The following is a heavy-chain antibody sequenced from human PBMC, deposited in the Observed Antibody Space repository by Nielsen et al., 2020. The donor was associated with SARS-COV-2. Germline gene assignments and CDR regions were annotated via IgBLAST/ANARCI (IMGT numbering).Heavy chain of an antibody. Sequence: GESLKISCAASGFSFSDSGIHWVRQASGKGLEWVGRIRSETHSYGTVYAASVRDRFSISRDDSKNTAYLQMNSLKTEDTAVYFCTRVNPISGSWFDAFDIWGQGTMVTVSS. CDR1: GFSFSDSG. J-gene: IGHJ3*02. D-gene: IGHD6-13*01. V-gene: IGHV3-73*01. CDR2: IRSETHSYGT. CDR3: TRVNPISGSWFDAFDI.